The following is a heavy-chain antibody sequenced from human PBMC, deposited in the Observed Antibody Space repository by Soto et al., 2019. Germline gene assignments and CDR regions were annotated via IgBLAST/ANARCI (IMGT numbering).Heavy chain of an antibody. CDR3: ARGRGRAAAGTGWFDP. J-gene: IGHJ5*02. D-gene: IGHD6-13*01. Sequence: ALVKVSCKASGYTFSNYAMHWVRQAPGQRLEWMGWINPGNGNTKYSQKFQGRVTISRDTSASTAYMELSSLRSEDTAVYYCARGRGRAAAGTGWFDPWGQGTLVTVSS. CDR1: GYTFSNYA. CDR2: INPGNGNT. V-gene: IGHV1-3*01.